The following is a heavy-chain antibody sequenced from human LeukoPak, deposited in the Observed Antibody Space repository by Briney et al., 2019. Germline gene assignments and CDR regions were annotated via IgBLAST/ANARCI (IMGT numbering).Heavy chain of an antibody. CDR2: INCKSGAT. D-gene: IGHD4-23*01. CDR3: ARKDGGRDGMDV. J-gene: IGHJ6*02. Sequence: ASVKVSCKASGYTFTDYYLHWVRQAPGHALEWMGWINCKSGATKYSQNFQGRVSMTWDTSISTGYMDLHSLTSDDTAVYYCARKDGGRDGMDVWGQGTTVTVSS. CDR1: GYTFTDYY. V-gene: IGHV1-2*02.